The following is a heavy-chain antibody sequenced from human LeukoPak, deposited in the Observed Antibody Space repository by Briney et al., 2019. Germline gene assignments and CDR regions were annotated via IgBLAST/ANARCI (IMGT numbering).Heavy chain of an antibody. CDR2: ISSSSSYI. D-gene: IGHD6-6*01. Sequence: GGSLRLSCAASGFTFSSYSMNWVRQAPGKGLEWVSSISSSSSYISYADSVKARFTISRDNAENSLYLQMNSLRAEDTAVYYSARDVVEEQLVEFDYLGQGTLVTASS. J-gene: IGHJ4*02. V-gene: IGHV3-21*01. CDR1: GFTFSSYS. CDR3: ARDVVEEQLVEFDY.